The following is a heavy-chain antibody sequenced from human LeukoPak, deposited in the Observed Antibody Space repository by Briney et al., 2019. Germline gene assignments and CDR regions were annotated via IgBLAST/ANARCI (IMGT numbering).Heavy chain of an antibody. V-gene: IGHV3-23*01. CDR1: GFTFSSYA. CDR3: AKDIAASGLPRIFDF. CDR2: ISGSGGST. D-gene: IGHD6-13*01. J-gene: IGHJ4*02. Sequence: GGSLRLSCAASGFTFSSYAMSWVRQAPGKGLEWVSAISGSGGSTYYADSAKGRFTISRDNAKNTMYLQMNSLSAEDTAVYYCAKDIAASGLPRIFDFWGQGTLVTVSS.